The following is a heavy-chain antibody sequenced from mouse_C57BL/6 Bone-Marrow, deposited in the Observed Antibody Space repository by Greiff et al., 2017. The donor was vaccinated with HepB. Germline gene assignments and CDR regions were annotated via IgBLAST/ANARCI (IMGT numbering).Heavy chain of an antibody. CDR3: ARSDSNPSWFAY. V-gene: IGHV1-52*01. D-gene: IGHD2-5*01. Sequence: VQLQQPGAELVRPGSSVKLSCKASGYTFTSYWMHWVKQRPIQGLEWIGNIDPSDSETHYNQKFKDKATLTVYKSSSTAYMQLSSLTSEDSAVYYCARSDSNPSWFAYWGQGTLVTVSA. CDR1: GYTFTSYW. CDR2: IDPSDSET. J-gene: IGHJ3*01.